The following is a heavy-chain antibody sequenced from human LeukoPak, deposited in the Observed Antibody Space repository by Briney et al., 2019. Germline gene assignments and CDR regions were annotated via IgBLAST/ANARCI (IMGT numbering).Heavy chain of an antibody. CDR3: ARDRIQESYYYDSSGSRPFDY. CDR2: ISAYNGNT. CDR1: GYTFTSYG. D-gene: IGHD3-22*01. Sequence: ASVKVSCKASGYTFTSYGISWVRQAPGQGLEWMGWISAYNGNTNYAQKLQGRVTMTTDTSTRTAYMELRSLRSDDTAVYYCARDRIQESYYYDSSGSRPFDYWGQGTLVTVSS. V-gene: IGHV1-18*01. J-gene: IGHJ4*02.